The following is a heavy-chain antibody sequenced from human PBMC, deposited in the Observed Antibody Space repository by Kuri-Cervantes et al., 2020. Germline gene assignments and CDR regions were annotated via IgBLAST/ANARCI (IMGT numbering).Heavy chain of an antibody. J-gene: IGHJ4*02. CDR2: INTAGDT. CDR3: ARDIIDYTNSPPFDS. V-gene: IGHV3-13*01. D-gene: IGHD4-11*01. Sequence: GGSLRLSCAASGFTFSCYDMHWVRQGTGKGLEWVSSINTAGDTYYPGSVKGRFTISRDNAKNMLFLQMNGLRVEDTAVYYCARDIIDYTNSPPFDSWGQGTLVTVSS. CDR1: GFTFSCYD.